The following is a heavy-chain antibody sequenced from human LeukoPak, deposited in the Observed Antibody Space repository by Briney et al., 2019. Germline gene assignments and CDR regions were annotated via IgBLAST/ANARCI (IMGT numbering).Heavy chain of an antibody. V-gene: IGHV3-23*01. CDR2: ISGSGGST. Sequence: GGSLRLSCAASGFTFSSYAMSWVRQAPGKGLEWVSAISGSGGSTYYADSVKGRFTISRDKSKNTLYLQMNSLRAEDTAVYYCAKDQQYYYGSGSYYRYWGQGTMVTVSS. CDR3: AKDQQYYYGSGSYYRY. D-gene: IGHD3-10*01. J-gene: IGHJ4*02. CDR1: GFTFSSYA.